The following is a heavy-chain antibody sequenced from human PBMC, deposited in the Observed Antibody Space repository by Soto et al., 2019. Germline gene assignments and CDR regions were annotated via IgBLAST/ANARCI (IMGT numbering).Heavy chain of an antibody. CDR2: TYYRSKWYN. CDR1: GDSVSSNSAA. D-gene: IGHD3-10*01. CDR3: ARVAAAYGSGSYYNGADWFDP. V-gene: IGHV6-1*01. J-gene: IGHJ5*02. Sequence: SQTLSLTCAISGDSVSSNSAAWNWIRQSPSRGLEWLGRTYYRSKWYNDYAVSVKSRITINPDTSKNQFSLQLNSVTAEDTAVYYCARVAAAYGSGSYYNGADWFDPWGQGTLVTVSS.